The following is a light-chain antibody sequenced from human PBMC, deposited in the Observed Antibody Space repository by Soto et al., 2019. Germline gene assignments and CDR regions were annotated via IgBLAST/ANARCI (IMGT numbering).Light chain of an antibody. Sequence: DIVLTQSPGTLSLSPGERATLSCRASQSVSGTYLAWYQQKPGQAPRVLIYGASSRAAGIPDRFSGSGSGTDFTLTISRLEPEDFAVYYCQLYGSSRRFTFGQGTKLGIK. V-gene: IGKV3-20*01. CDR2: GAS. CDR3: QLYGSSRRFT. CDR1: QSVSGTY. J-gene: IGKJ2*01.